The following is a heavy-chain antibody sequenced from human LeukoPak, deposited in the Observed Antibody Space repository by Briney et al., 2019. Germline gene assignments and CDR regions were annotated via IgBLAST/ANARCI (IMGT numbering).Heavy chain of an antibody. V-gene: IGHV4-59*01. D-gene: IGHD2-2*01. CDR2: IYHSGST. J-gene: IGHJ3*02. CDR1: GGSFSDYY. CDR3: ARGSPALDAFDI. Sequence: SETLSLTCAVYGGSFSDYYWSWIRQPPGKGLDWIGYIYHSGSTNYNPSLKSRVTISVDTSKNQFSLKLSSVTAADTAIYYCARGSPALDAFDIWGQGTMVTVSS.